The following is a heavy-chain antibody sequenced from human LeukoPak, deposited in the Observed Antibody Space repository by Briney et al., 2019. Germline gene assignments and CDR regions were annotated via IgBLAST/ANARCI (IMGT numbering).Heavy chain of an antibody. D-gene: IGHD6-6*01. Sequence: GGSLRLSCAASGFTFSSYAMSWVRQAPGKGLEWVSVISSSGSGTYYVDSVRGRFTISRDNSKNTLDLQMHSLRAEDTAVYYCAKGPTYTSSSRFDPWGQGTLVTVSS. CDR1: GFTFSSYA. V-gene: IGHV3-23*01. J-gene: IGHJ5*02. CDR2: ISSSGSGT. CDR3: AKGPTYTSSSRFDP.